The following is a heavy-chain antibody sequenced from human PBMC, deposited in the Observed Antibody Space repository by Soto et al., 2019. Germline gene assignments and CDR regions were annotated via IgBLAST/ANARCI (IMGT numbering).Heavy chain of an antibody. J-gene: IGHJ6*02. CDR3: AKSTSAAMPWLDYYYGMDV. V-gene: IGHV3-43*01. CDR1: GFTFDDYT. Sequence: GGSLRLSCAASGFTFDDYTMHWVRQAPGKGLEWVSLISWDGGSTYYADSVKGRFTISRDNSKNSLYLQMNSLRTEDTALYYCAKSTSAAMPWLDYYYGMDVWGQGTTVTVSS. CDR2: ISWDGGST. D-gene: IGHD2-2*01.